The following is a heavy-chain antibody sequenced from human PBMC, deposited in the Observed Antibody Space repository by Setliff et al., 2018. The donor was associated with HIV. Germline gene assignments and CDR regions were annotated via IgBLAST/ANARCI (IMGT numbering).Heavy chain of an antibody. CDR3: ARGFLEWLFWFDP. CDR2: IYTSGST. D-gene: IGHD3-3*01. CDR1: GDSISSGNYY. J-gene: IGHJ5*02. Sequence: PSETLSLTCTVSGDSISSGNYYWSWIRQPAGKGLEWIGRIYTSGSTNYNPSLKSRVTISVDTSKNQFSLKLSSVTAADTAVYYCARGFLEWLFWFDPWGQGTLVTVSS. V-gene: IGHV4-61*02.